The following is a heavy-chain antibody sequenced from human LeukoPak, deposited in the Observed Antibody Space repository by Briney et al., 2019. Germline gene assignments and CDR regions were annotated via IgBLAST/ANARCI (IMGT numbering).Heavy chain of an antibody. CDR2: ISGSGGST. CDR1: GFTFSSYA. CDR3: AKTGSTAPHYYGMDV. D-gene: IGHD2-2*01. Sequence: GGSLRLSCATSGFTFSSYAMSWVRQAPGKGLEWVSAISGSGGSTYYADSVKGRFTISRDNSKNTLYLQMNSLRAEDTAVYYCAKTGSTAPHYYGMDVWGKGTTVTVSS. V-gene: IGHV3-23*01. J-gene: IGHJ6*04.